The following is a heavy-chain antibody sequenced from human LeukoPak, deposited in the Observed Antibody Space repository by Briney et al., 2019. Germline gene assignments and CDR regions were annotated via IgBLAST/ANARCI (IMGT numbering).Heavy chain of an antibody. V-gene: IGHV3-21*01. CDR1: GFTFTTYT. CDR2: ISSSSSYI. Sequence: PGGSLRLSCAASGFTFTTYTMNWVRQAPGKGLEWVSSISSSSSYIYYADSVKGRFTISRDNAKNSLYLQMNSLRAEDTAVYYCARIYSCSSSRGAFDIWGQGTMVTVSS. CDR3: ARIYSCSSSRGAFDI. D-gene: IGHD6-6*01. J-gene: IGHJ3*02.